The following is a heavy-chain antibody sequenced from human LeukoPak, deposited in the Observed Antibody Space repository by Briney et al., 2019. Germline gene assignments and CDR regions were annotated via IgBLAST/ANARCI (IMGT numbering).Heavy chain of an antibody. CDR3: AKKNSGLHPFDY. CDR2: ISSSGGDK. Sequence: GGSLRLSCVASEFNFFSYGMQWVRQAPGKGLVWVSGISSSGGDKPYADSVKGRFTISRDNSKNMLYLQMNSLRAEDTAIYYCAKKNSGLHPFDYWGQGTLVTVSS. V-gene: IGHV3-23*01. J-gene: IGHJ4*02. D-gene: IGHD4-23*01. CDR1: EFNFFSYG.